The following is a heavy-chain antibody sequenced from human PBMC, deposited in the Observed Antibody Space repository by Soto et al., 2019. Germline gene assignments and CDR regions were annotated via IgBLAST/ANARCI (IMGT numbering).Heavy chain of an antibody. D-gene: IGHD3-22*01. CDR3: ARDPGYYYDSSGYYFGRVFDI. CDR1: GFTFSSYS. CDR2: ISSSSSYI. V-gene: IGHV3-21*01. Sequence: GGSLRLSCAASGFTFSSYSMNWVRQAPGKGLEWVSSISSSSSYIYYADSVKGRFTISRDNAKNSLYLQMNSLRAEDTAVYYCARDPGYYYDSSGYYFGRVFDIWGQGTMVTVSS. J-gene: IGHJ3*02.